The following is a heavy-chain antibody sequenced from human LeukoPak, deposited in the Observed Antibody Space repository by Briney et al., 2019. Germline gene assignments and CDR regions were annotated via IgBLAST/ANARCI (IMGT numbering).Heavy chain of an antibody. CDR3: AKATVVNLDGALDI. Sequence: PGGSLRLSCAASGFTFDDYAMHWVRQAPGKGLEWVSGISWNSGSIGYADSVKGRFTISRDNAKNSLYLQMNSLRAEDMALYYCAKATVVNLDGALDIWGQGTMVTVSS. CDR2: ISWNSGSI. D-gene: IGHD4-23*01. CDR1: GFTFDDYA. J-gene: IGHJ3*02. V-gene: IGHV3-9*03.